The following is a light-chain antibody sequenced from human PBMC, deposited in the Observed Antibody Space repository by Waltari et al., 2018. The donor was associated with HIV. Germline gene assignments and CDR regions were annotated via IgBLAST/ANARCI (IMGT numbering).Light chain of an antibody. CDR1: QRVLDSSNNKNY. J-gene: IGKJ2*01. Sequence: DIVMTQFPDSLAVSLGERATINCKSSQRVLDSSNNKNYLVWYQQKPGQPPKRLIYWASTRESGVPDRFSGSGSGTDFTLTISSLQAEDVAVYYCQQYYSALPYTFGQGTKLEIK. CDR3: QQYYSALPYT. V-gene: IGKV4-1*01. CDR2: WAS.